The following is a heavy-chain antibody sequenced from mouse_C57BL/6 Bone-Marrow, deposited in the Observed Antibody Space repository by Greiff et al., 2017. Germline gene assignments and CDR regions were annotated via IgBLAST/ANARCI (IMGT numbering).Heavy chain of an antibody. V-gene: IGHV14-4*01. CDR2: IDPENGDT. Sequence: EVQLQESGAELVRPGASVKLSCTASGFNIKDDYMHWVKQRPEQGLEWIGWIDPENGDTEYASKFQGKATITADTSSNTAYLQLSSLTSEDAAVYYCTYDGWRFAYGGRGTLVTVSA. J-gene: IGHJ3*01. CDR1: GFNIKDDY. CDR3: TYDGWRFAY. D-gene: IGHD2-3*01.